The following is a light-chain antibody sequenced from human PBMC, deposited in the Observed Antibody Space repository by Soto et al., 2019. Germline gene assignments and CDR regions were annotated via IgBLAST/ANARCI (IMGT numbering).Light chain of an antibody. Sequence: DIQMTQSPSTLSASVGDRVTITCRASQSITTWLAWYQQKPGKAPKLLIYKATNLQSWVPSRFSGSGSGTEFSLTISSLQPDDFATYYCQQYNDYQYIFGQGTKLEIK. CDR3: QQYNDYQYI. J-gene: IGKJ2*01. V-gene: IGKV1-5*03. CDR2: KAT. CDR1: QSITTW.